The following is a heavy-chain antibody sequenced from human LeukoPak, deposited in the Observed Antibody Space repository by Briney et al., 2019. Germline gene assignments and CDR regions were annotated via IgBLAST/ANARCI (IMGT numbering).Heavy chain of an antibody. D-gene: IGHD1-26*01. J-gene: IGHJ4*02. CDR3: VRDRGTYRPIDY. CDR1: GFTFSIYG. CDR2: IQWDGSGK. Sequence: GSLRLSCAASGFTFSIYGIHWVRQAPGKGLEWVTFIQWDGSGKYYADSVKGRFSISRDNSKNTVYLQMNSLRAEDTAIYYCVRDRGTYRPIDYWGQGTLVTVSS. V-gene: IGHV3-30*02.